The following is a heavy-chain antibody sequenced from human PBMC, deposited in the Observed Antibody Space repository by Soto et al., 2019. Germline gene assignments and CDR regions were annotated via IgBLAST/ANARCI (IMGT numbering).Heavy chain of an antibody. CDR1: GFTFSSYA. CDR2: TSLTGKQT. Sequence: EVRLLESGGGLVQPGGSLRLSCAASGFTFSSYAMTWVRQAPGKGLEWVSATSLTGKQTYYADSVKGRFIVSRDNSKSTVYLQMDSLRVEDTAVYYCAKDRLGPLSGVMDVWGQGTTVTVSS. J-gene: IGHJ6*02. D-gene: IGHD3-16*01. CDR3: AKDRLGPLSGVMDV. V-gene: IGHV3-23*01.